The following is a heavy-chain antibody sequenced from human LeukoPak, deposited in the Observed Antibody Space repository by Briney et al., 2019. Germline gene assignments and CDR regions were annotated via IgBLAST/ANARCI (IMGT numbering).Heavy chain of an antibody. V-gene: IGHV4-30-2*01. J-gene: IGHJ4*02. D-gene: IGHD3-10*01. CDR3: AREGAYGSGSFGF. CDR1: GGSINSGGYS. Sequence: SQTLSLTCAVSGGSINSGGYSWSWIRQPPGKGVEWIGYIYHSGSTYYNPSLKSRVTISVDRSKNQFSLKLSSVTAADTAVHYCAREGAYGSGSFGFWGQGTLVTVSS. CDR2: IYHSGST.